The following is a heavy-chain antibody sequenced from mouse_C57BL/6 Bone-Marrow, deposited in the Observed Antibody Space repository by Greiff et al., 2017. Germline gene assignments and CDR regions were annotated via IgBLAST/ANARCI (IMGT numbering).Heavy chain of an antibody. J-gene: IGHJ1*03. V-gene: IGHV1-55*01. CDR1: GYTFTSYW. Sequence: VQLKQSGAELVKPGASVKMSCKASGYTFTSYWITWVKQRPGQGLEWIGDIYPGSGSTNYNEKFKSKATLTVDTSSSTAYMQLSSLTSEDSAVYYCAREDGYFPYWYFDVWGTGTTVTVSS. D-gene: IGHD2-3*01. CDR2: IYPGSGST. CDR3: AREDGYFPYWYFDV.